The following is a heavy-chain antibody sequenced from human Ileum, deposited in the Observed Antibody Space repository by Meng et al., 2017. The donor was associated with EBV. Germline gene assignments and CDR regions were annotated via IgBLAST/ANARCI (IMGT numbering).Heavy chain of an antibody. J-gene: IGHJ1*01. CDR1: GLTFSSFW. CDR3: ARVGDYAYKD. D-gene: IGHD4-17*01. Sequence: VQLVESVGGVGQYWGCLRHSCAVSGLTFSSFWMHWVRQGTGKGLVWVSRINGDGTSTSYADSVKGRFTIARDNAKNTLYLQMNSLRAEDTAVYYCARVGDYAYKDWGQGTLVTVSS. V-gene: IGHV3-74*01. CDR2: INGDGTST.